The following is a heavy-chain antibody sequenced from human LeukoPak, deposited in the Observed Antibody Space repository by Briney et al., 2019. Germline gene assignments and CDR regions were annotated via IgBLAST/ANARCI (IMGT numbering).Heavy chain of an antibody. CDR2: TSSSVGST. Sequence: GGSLRLSCAASGFTFNIYAMSWVRQAPGIGLEWVSTTSSSVGSTYCADSVQGRFTISRDNSKNTQYLQMNSLRAEDTAVYYCAKGGLSSSIPFDYWGQGTLVTVSS. V-gene: IGHV3-23*01. CDR1: GFTFNIYA. CDR3: AKGGLSSSIPFDY. D-gene: IGHD6-6*01. J-gene: IGHJ4*02.